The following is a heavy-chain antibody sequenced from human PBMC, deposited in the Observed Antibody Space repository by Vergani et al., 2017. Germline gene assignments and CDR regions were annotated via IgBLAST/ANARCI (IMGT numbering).Heavy chain of an antibody. CDR1: GYTFTGYY. Sequence: QVQLVQSGAEVKKPGASVKVSCKASGYTFTGYYMHWVRQAPGQGLEWMGWINPNSGGTNYAQKFQGWVTMTRDTSISTAYMELSRLRSDDTAMYYCAREPRGDNGVHGWFDPWGQGTLVTVSS. CDR2: INPNSGGT. D-gene: IGHD2-8*01. V-gene: IGHV1-2*04. J-gene: IGHJ5*02. CDR3: AREPRGDNGVHGWFDP.